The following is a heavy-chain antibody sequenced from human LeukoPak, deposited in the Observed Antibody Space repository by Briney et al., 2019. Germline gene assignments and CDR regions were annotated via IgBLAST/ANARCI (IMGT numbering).Heavy chain of an antibody. V-gene: IGHV3-23*01. CDR3: ARTQYCSSSNCYSYSYYYYMDV. CDR2: IIGSGGST. D-gene: IGHD2-2*01. J-gene: IGHJ6*03. Sequence: PGGSLRLSCAASGFTFSSYAINWVRQAPGKGLEWVSAIIGSGGSTYYADSVKGRFTISRDNSRNTLYLQMNSLRADDTAVYYCARTQYCSSSNCYSYSYYYYMDVWGKGTTVTVSS. CDR1: GFTFSSYA.